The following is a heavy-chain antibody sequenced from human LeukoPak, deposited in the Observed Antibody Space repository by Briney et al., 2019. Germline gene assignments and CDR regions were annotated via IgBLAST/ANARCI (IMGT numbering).Heavy chain of an antibody. Sequence: PAGSLRLSCAASGFTFSSYGMHWVRQAPGKWLEWVAVISYDGSNKYYADSVKGRFTISRDNSKNTLYLQNSLRAEDTAAYYCAKDWLGFSGAFDIWGQGTMVTVSS. CDR2: ISYDGSNK. CDR3: AKDWLGFSGAFDI. CDR1: GFTFSSYG. J-gene: IGHJ3*02. D-gene: IGHD3-10*01. V-gene: IGHV3-30*18.